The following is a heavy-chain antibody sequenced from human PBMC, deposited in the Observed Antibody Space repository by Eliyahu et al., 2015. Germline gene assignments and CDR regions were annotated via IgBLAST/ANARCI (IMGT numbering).Heavy chain of an antibody. CDR1: GYTXTSXD. J-gene: IGHJ5*02. D-gene: IGHD6-19*01. CDR3: ARAIRSGWYNWFDP. CDR2: MNPNSGNT. Sequence: QVQLVQSGAEVKKPGASVKVSCKASGYTXTSXDINXVRQATGXGLEWMGWMNPNSGNTGYTQKXQGXVTMTRNTSISTAYMELSSLRSEDTAVYYCARAIRSGWYNWFDPWGQGTLVTVSS. V-gene: IGHV1-8*01.